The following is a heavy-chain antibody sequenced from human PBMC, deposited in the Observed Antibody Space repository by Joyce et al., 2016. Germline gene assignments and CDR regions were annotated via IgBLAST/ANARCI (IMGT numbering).Heavy chain of an antibody. CDR3: ARGGGGFLYYFDY. CDR2: ISYDGSKK. V-gene: IGHV3-30-3*01. Sequence: QVQLVESGGGVVQPGRSLRLSCAAPGFTFSSYAMHWVRQAPGKGLEWVALISYDGSKKYYAGSVKGRFTISRDNSKNTLYLQMNSLRADDTAVYHCARGGGGFLYYFDYWGQGTLVTVSS. CDR1: GFTFSSYA. D-gene: IGHD2-15*01. J-gene: IGHJ4*02.